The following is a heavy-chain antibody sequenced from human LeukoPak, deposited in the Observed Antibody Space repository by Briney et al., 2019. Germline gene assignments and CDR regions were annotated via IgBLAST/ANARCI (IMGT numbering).Heavy chain of an antibody. CDR3: ASHGVKLVPAAPLDY. Sequence: SETLSLTCTVSGGSISSSSYYWGWIRQPPGKGLEWIGSIYYSGSTYYNPSLKSRVTISVDTSKNQFSLKLSSVTAADTAVYYCASHGVKLVPAAPLDYWGQGTLVTVSS. V-gene: IGHV4-39*01. CDR2: IYYSGST. D-gene: IGHD2-2*01. CDR1: GGSISSSSYY. J-gene: IGHJ4*02.